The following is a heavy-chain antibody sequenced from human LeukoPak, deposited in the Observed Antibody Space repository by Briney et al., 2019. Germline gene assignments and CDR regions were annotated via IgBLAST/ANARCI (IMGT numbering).Heavy chain of an antibody. J-gene: IGHJ4*02. CDR1: GYTFTSYD. D-gene: IGHD3-16*01. Sequence: ASVKVSCKASGYTFTSYDINWVRQATGQGLEWMGWMNPNSGNTGYAQKFQGRVTITRNTSISTAYMELSSLRSEDTAVYYCARGRLSYDYVQDYWGQGTLVTVSS. V-gene: IGHV1-8*03. CDR3: ARGRLSYDYVQDY. CDR2: MNPNSGNT.